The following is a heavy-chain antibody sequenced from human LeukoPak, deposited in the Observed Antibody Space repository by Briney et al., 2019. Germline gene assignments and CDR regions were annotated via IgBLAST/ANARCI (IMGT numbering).Heavy chain of an antibody. J-gene: IGHJ5*02. CDR1: GFTFSRYS. V-gene: IGHV3-66*01. D-gene: IGHD1-20*01. CDR3: ARGEYNWNDLHL. CDR2: IYSGGRT. Sequence: GGALRLSCAASGFTFSRYSMNWVRQAPGKGLEWVSVIYSGGRTYYADSVKGRFTISRDNSKNTVYLQMNSLRAEDTAVYYCARGEYNWNDLHLWGQGTLVTVSS.